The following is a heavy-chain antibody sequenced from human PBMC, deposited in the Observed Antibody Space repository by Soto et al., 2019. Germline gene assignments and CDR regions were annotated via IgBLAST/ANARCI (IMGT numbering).Heavy chain of an antibody. CDR3: ARDGVDVSRTTVRHGALDI. D-gene: IGHD4-17*01. CDR2: FLPVFTTA. Sequence: QVQLVQSGAEVKKPGSSVKVSCKASGGSFSTYGISWVRQAPGQGIEWMGGFLPVFTTAKYAQKFQGRVSITANESTYTAYMELSSLRSEDTAVYFCARDGVDVSRTTVRHGALDIWGQGTVVTVSS. J-gene: IGHJ3*02. V-gene: IGHV1-69*01. CDR1: GGSFSTYG.